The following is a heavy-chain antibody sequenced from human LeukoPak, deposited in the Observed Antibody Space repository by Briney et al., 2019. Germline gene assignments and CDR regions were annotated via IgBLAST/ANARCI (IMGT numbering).Heavy chain of an antibody. CDR2: ITGSGSST. CDR3: AVTGYSSRSPNV. CDR1: GFTFSSYE. J-gene: IGHJ3*01. Sequence: PGGSLRLSCAASGFTFSSYEMNWVRQAPGKGLEWVSSITGSGSSTYYADSVKGRFTISRDSSKNTLYLQMNSLRADDTAVYYCAVTGYSSRSPNVWGQGTMVTVSS. V-gene: IGHV3-23*01. D-gene: IGHD6-13*01.